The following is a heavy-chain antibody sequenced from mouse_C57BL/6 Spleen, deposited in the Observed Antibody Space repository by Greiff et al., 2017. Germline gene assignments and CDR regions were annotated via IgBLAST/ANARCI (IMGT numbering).Heavy chain of an antibody. V-gene: IGHV1-9*01. CDR1: GYTFTGYW. CDR3: ARDSYYYGSSLYYFDY. CDR2: ILPGSGST. Sequence: QVQLQQSGAELMKPGASVKLSCKATGYTFTGYWIEWVKQRPGHGLEWIGEILPGSGSTNYNEKFKSKATFTADTSSNTAYMQLSSLTTEDSAIYYCARDSYYYGSSLYYFDYWGQGTTLTVSS. D-gene: IGHD1-1*01. J-gene: IGHJ2*01.